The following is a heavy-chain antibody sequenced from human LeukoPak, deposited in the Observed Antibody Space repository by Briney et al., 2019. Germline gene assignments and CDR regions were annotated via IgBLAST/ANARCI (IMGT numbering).Heavy chain of an antibody. Sequence: PGGSLRLSCAASGFHFCSYWIHWVRQVPGKGLVWVSRIKDGGTTTDYADSVKGRFTISRDDAKNTLYLQMNSLRAEDTAVYYCTTIPPGYWGQGTLVTVSP. V-gene: IGHV3-74*01. CDR2: IKDGGTTT. D-gene: IGHD5-12*01. CDR3: TTIPPGY. CDR1: GFHFCSYW. J-gene: IGHJ4*02.